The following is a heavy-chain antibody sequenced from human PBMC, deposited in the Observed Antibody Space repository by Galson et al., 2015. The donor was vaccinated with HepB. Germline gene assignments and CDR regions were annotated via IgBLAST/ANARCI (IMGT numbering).Heavy chain of an antibody. CDR1: GLTFSSYG. D-gene: IGHD3-22*01. CDR3: ARWGSGYYYFDY. Sequence: SLRLSCAASGLTFSSYGMHWVRQAPGKGLEWVAVIWYDGSNKYYADSVKGRFTISRDNSKNTLYLQMNSLRAEDTAVYYCARWGSGYYYFDYWGQGTLVTVSS. CDR2: IWYDGSNK. V-gene: IGHV3-33*01. J-gene: IGHJ4*02.